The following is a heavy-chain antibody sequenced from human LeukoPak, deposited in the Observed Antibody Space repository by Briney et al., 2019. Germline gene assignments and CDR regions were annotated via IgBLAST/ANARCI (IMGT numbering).Heavy chain of an antibody. CDR2: IYTSGST. Sequence: SETLSLTCTVSGGSISSYYWSWIRQPAGKGLEWIGRIYTSGSTNYNPSLKSRVTISVDTSKNQFSLKLSSVTAADTAVYYCAREPGYSSSWYEGYYYYYYMDVWGKGTTVTISS. D-gene: IGHD6-13*01. J-gene: IGHJ6*03. CDR1: GGSISSYY. CDR3: AREPGYSSSWYEGYYYYYYMDV. V-gene: IGHV4-4*07.